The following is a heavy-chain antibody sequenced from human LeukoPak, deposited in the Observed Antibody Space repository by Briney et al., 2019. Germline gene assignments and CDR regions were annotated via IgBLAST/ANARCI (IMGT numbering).Heavy chain of an antibody. Sequence: GASVKVSCKAFGYTLSSYGINWVRQVPGQGLEWMGWISANNGNANYAQKIQGRVTMTTDTSTSTAYMELRSLRSDDTAVYYCARARGGQQLVHYDYWGQGTLVTVSS. CDR2: ISANNGNA. D-gene: IGHD6-13*01. V-gene: IGHV1-18*04. J-gene: IGHJ4*02. CDR3: ARARGGQQLVHYDY. CDR1: GYTLSSYG.